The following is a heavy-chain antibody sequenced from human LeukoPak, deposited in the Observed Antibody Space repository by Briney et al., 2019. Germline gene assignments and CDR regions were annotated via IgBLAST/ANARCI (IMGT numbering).Heavy chain of an antibody. CDR2: ISSSSSTI. V-gene: IGHV3-48*01. D-gene: IGHD3-22*01. J-gene: IGHJ4*02. CDR3: AREYYDSHDY. Sequence: GGSLRLSCAASGFTFSSSSMNRVRQAPGKGLEWVSYISSSSSTIYYADSVKGRFTFSRDNAKNSLYLQMNSLRAEDTAVYYCAREYYDSHDYWGQGTLVTVSS. CDR1: GFTFSSSS.